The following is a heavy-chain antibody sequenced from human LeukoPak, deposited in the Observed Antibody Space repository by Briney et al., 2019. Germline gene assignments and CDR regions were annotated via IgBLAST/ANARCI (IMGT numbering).Heavy chain of an antibody. V-gene: IGHV1-46*01. Sequence: ASVKVSCKASGDTFTSYYMHWVRQAPGQGLEWMGIINPSGGSTSYAQKFQGRVTMTRDTSTSTVYMELSSLRSEDTAVYYCARDLGYGSGWYEVYFDYWGQGTLVTVSS. CDR2: INPSGGST. D-gene: IGHD6-19*01. J-gene: IGHJ4*02. CDR3: ARDLGYGSGWYEVYFDY. CDR1: GDTFTSYY.